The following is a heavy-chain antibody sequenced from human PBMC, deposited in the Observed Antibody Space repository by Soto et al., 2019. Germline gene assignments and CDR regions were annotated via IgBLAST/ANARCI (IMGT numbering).Heavy chain of an antibody. CDR3: ARDMVRGVNGMDV. Sequence: NPSETLSLTCTVSGGSISSYYWSWIRQPPGKGLEWIGYIYYSGSTNYNPSLKSRVTISVDTSKNQFSLKLSSVTAADTAVYYCARDMVRGVNGMDVWGQGTTVTVSS. J-gene: IGHJ6*02. V-gene: IGHV4-59*01. CDR1: GGSISSYY. D-gene: IGHD3-10*01. CDR2: IYYSGST.